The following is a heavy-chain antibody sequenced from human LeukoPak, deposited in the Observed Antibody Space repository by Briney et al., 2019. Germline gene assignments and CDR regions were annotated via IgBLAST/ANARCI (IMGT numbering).Heavy chain of an antibody. V-gene: IGHV3-30*04. D-gene: IGHD6-19*01. Sequence: GGSLRLSCAASGISFSSYAMHWVRQAPGKGLEWVAVISYDGSNKYYADSVKGRFTISRDNSKNTLYLQMNSLRAEDTAVYYCAKVIYAGYSTGWYIFDYWGQGTLVTASS. CDR2: ISYDGSNK. CDR3: AKVIYAGYSTGWYIFDY. CDR1: GISFSSYA. J-gene: IGHJ4*02.